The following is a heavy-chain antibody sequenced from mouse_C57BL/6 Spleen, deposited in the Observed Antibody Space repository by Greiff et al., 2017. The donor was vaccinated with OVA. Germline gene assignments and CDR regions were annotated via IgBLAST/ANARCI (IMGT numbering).Heavy chain of an antibody. CDR2: IDPSDSYT. CDR3: ARKSYGNYRYFDV. J-gene: IGHJ1*03. Sequence: QVQLQQPGAELVMPGASVKLSCKASGYTFTSYWMHWVKQRPGQGLEWIGEIDPSDSYTNYNQKFKGKSTLNVDKSSSTAYMQLSSLTSEDSAVYYCARKSYGNYRYFDVWGTGTTFTVSS. D-gene: IGHD2-1*01. V-gene: IGHV1-69*01. CDR1: GYTFTSYW.